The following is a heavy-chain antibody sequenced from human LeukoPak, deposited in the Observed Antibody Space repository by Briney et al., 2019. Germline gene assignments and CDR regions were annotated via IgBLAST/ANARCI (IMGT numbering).Heavy chain of an antibody. CDR3: TTYRSGHY. Sequence: PGGSLRLSCAASGFTFSSYAMSWVRQAPGKGLEWVGRITTKRSNYATAYTASVKGRFTISRHDSENTAYLQMNSLKTEDTALYYCTTYRSGHYWGQGTLVTVSS. J-gene: IGHJ4*02. CDR2: ITTKRSNYAT. D-gene: IGHD6-19*01. V-gene: IGHV3-73*01. CDR1: GFTFSSYA.